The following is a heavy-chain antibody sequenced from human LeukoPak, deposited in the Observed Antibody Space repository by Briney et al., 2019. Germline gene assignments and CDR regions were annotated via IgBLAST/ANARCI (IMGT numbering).Heavy chain of an antibody. D-gene: IGHD3-9*01. V-gene: IGHV3-74*01. CDR1: VFTFSCYW. CDR2: INRYGSST. Sequence: PGGSLRLSCGASVFTFSCYWVHWVRQARGKGLVCVSRINRYGSSTSYADCVKGRLTISRDNAKITMYLRMNSLRAEDAAVYYCIRGRYFGWLYVFDYWGQGTLVTVSS. CDR3: IRGRYFGWLYVFDY. J-gene: IGHJ4*02.